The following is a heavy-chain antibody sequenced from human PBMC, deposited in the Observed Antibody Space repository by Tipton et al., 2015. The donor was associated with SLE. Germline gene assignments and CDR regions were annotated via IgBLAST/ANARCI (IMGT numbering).Heavy chain of an antibody. CDR1: GFTFIDYY. CDR2: ISSSGSTI. J-gene: IGHJ6*02. V-gene: IGHV3-11*01. CDR3: ARAGLRFLEWPSDYYGMDV. D-gene: IGHD3-3*01. Sequence: SLRLSCEGSGFTFIDYYMNWIRQAPGKGLEWVSYISSSGSTIYYADSVKGRFTISRDNAKNSLILQMNSLRAEDTAVYYCARAGLRFLEWPSDYYGMDVWGQGTTVTASS.